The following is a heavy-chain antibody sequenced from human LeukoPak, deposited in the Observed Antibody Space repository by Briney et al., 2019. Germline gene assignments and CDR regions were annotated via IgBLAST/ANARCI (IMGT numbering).Heavy chain of an antibody. CDR1: GYTFTSYG. D-gene: IGHD2-15*01. CDR3: ARESVVAATPDYYYGMDV. Sequence: GASVKVSCKASGYTFTSYGISWVRQAPGQGLEWMGWISAYNGNTNYAQKLQGRVTMTTDTSTSTAYMELRSLRSDDTAVYYCARESVVAATPDYYYGMDVWGQGTTVTVSS. V-gene: IGHV1-18*01. J-gene: IGHJ6*02. CDR2: ISAYNGNT.